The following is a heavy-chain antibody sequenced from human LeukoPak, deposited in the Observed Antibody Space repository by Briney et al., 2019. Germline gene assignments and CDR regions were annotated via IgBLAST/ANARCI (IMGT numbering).Heavy chain of an antibody. Sequence: SETLSLTCTVSGGSISSSSYFWGWIRQPPGKGLEWIGSIYYGGSTYYNPSLKSRVTISVDTSKNQFSLKLSSVTAADTAVYYCASAMIVVVTANLYNWFDPWGQGTLVTVSS. CDR3: ASAMIVVVTANLYNWFDP. J-gene: IGHJ5*02. D-gene: IGHD3-22*01. CDR2: IYYGGST. V-gene: IGHV4-39*07. CDR1: GGSISSSSYF.